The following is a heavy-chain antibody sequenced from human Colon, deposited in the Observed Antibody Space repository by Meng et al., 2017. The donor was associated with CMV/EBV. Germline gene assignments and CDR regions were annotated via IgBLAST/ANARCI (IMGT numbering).Heavy chain of an antibody. CDR2: FYSGGTS. CDR1: GGSINTNTYY. CDR3: AGGSLPVTLGDGFEI. D-gene: IGHD2-2*01. Sequence: GSLRLSCTVSGGSINTNTYYWAWLRQSPGKGLEWIGTFYSGGTSSFNPSLKSRVTISIDTSKNQFSLKMNSTTAADTAIYFCAGGSLPVTLGDGFEIWGQGTLVTVSS. J-gene: IGHJ3*02. V-gene: IGHV4-39*02.